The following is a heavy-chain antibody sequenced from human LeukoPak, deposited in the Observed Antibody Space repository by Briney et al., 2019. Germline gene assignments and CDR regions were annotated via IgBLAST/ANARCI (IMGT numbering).Heavy chain of an antibody. J-gene: IGHJ4*02. D-gene: IGHD6-19*01. Sequence: PGGSLRLSCAASGFTFSSYDMHRVRQATGKGLEWVSAIGTVGDTYYPGSVKGRFTISRENAKNSLYLQMNSLRAGDTAVYYCARQRETAVAGTGFDYWGQGTLVTVSS. CDR2: IGTVGDT. CDR3: ARQRETAVAGTGFDY. CDR1: GFTFSSYD. V-gene: IGHV3-13*01.